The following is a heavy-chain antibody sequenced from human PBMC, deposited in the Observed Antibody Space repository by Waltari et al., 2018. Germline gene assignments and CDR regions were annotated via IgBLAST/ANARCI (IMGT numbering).Heavy chain of an antibody. V-gene: IGHV4-39*01. CDR1: GVSITRTRHY. CDR3: ATYIGASVGTAAFDV. Sequence: QLQLQESGPRLVRPSEPLSPICRVSGVSITRTRHYWDWVRQSPGQGLEWIGTVAYSGTTYISPSLKSRVSVSRDTSKNQVSLILGSVTAADMAVYYCATYIGASVGTAAFDVWGQGTMVTVSS. J-gene: IGHJ3*01. CDR2: VAYSGTT. D-gene: IGHD5-12*01.